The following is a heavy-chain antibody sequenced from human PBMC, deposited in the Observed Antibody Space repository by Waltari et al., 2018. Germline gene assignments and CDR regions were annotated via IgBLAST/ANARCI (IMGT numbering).Heavy chain of an antibody. V-gene: IGHV1-24*01. CDR3: ATVPPEIRNGWFDP. D-gene: IGHD1-1*01. CDR2: VDTEDGET. J-gene: IGHJ5*02. CDR1: GYTLTELS. Sequence: QVQLVQSGAEVKKPGASVKVSCKVSGYTLTELSMHWVRQAPGKGLEWRGGVDTEDGETSDAQKFQGRGTRTEDTSTDTAYMELSSLRSEDTAVYYCATVPPEIRNGWFDPWGQGTLVTVSS.